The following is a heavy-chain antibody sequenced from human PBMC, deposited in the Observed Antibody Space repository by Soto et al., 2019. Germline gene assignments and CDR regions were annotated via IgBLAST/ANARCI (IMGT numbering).Heavy chain of an antibody. J-gene: IGHJ6*02. Sequence: PSEPMPLPSGVYGGSFSGFYWRRIRKHPGKGRDWIRDITHSGSTNYNPSLKSRVTVSVDTSKSHYSLNLSAVTAADTAVYYFSRRGGRHVIVYNGLDVCGQGTTGTGSS. D-gene: IGHD2-15*01. CDR2: ITHSGST. CDR1: GGSFSGFY. CDR3: SRRGGRHVIVYNGLDV. V-gene: IGHV4-34*01.